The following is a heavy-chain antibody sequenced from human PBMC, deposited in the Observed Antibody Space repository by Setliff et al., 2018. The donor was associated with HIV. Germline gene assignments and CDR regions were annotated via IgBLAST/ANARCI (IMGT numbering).Heavy chain of an antibody. CDR1: GYTFTSYA. CDR3: AREGKFRYYYYMDV. J-gene: IGHJ6*03. Sequence: ASVKVSCKASGYTFTSYAMHWVRQAPGQRLEWMGWINAGNGNTKYSQKFQGRVTITRDTSASTAYMELSSLRSEDTAVYYCAREGKFRYYYYMDVRGKGTTVTVSS. D-gene: IGHD3-10*01. CDR2: INAGNGNT. V-gene: IGHV1-3*01.